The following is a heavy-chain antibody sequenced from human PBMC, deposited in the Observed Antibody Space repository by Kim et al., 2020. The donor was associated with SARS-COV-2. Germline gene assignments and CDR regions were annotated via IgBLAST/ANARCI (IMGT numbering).Heavy chain of an antibody. D-gene: IGHD3-10*01. V-gene: IGHV3-30*18. CDR1: GFTFNNYG. Sequence: GGSLRLSCATSGFTFNNYGLQWVRQAPGKGLEWVALISYEGSKTYYADSVKGRFTVSKDNAQETLYLHMGSLRPDDSAFYYCAKNREVFYFGESHHLAQWGQEALVTVSS. CDR2: ISYEGSKT. CDR3: AKNREVFYFGESHHLAQ. J-gene: IGHJ4*02.